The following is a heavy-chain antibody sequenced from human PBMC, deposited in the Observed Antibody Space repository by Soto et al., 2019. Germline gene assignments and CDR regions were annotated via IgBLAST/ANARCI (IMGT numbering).Heavy chain of an antibody. CDR3: VKSYYPDH. D-gene: IGHD3-10*01. V-gene: IGHV3-48*01. CDR2: ISSSSATI. CDR1: GFMFSDSD. Sequence: GGSLRLSCVASGFMFSDSDMNWVRQAPGKGLEWVSFISSSSATIYYADSVKGRFSISRDNAENSLYLRMNSLSPEDTGIYYCVKSYYPDHWGQGTLVTVSS. J-gene: IGHJ5*02.